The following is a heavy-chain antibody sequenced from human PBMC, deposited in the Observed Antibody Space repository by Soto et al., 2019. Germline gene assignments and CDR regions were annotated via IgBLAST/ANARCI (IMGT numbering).Heavy chain of an antibody. J-gene: IGHJ6*03. CDR1: GFTFSSYS. Sequence: GSLGLSCAASGFTFSSYSMNWVRQAPGKGLEWVSYISSSSSTIYYADSVKGRFTISRDNAKNSLYLQMNSLRAEDTAVYYCARVYSGYDPQTYYYYYYMDVWGKGTTVTVSS. V-gene: IGHV3-48*01. CDR2: ISSSSSTI. D-gene: IGHD5-12*01. CDR3: ARVYSGYDPQTYYYYYYMDV.